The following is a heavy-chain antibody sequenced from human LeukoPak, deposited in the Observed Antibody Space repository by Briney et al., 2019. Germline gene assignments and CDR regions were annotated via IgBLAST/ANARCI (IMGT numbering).Heavy chain of an antibody. CDR1: GDSVSGNSTA. CDR3: ASAITLGSGSYYLSY. Sequence: SQTLSLTCAISGDSVSGNSTAYNWIRQSPSRGLEWLGRTYYRSKWYNDYAVSVKSRIIINPDTSKNQLSLQLKSVTPEDTAVYYCASAITLGSGSYYLSYWGQGTLVTVSS. CDR2: TYYRSKWYN. J-gene: IGHJ4*02. V-gene: IGHV6-1*01. D-gene: IGHD3-10*01.